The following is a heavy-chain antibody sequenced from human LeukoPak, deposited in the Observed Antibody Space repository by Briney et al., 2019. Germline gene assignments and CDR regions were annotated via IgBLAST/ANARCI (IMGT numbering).Heavy chain of an antibody. D-gene: IGHD3-22*01. CDR3: AREYYDNNKAPAFDI. Sequence: SETLSLTCSVSGGSISSYYWNWIRQPPGKGLEWIGYIYYSGSTNYNPSLKSRVTISVDTSKNQFSLKLTSVTAADTAVYYCAREYYDNNKAPAFDIWGQGTMVTVSS. CDR1: GGSISSYY. J-gene: IGHJ3*02. V-gene: IGHV4-59*01. CDR2: IYYSGST.